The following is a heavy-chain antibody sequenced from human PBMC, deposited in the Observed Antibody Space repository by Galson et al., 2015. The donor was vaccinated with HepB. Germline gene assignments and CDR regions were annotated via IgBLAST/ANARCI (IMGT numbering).Heavy chain of an antibody. D-gene: IGHD1-7*01. CDR2: IYNSGST. Sequence: SETLSLTCTVSGASISSHYWSWIRQPPGKGLEWIGYIYNSGSTNYNPSLKSRVTMSVDTSKSQFSLKLTSMTAADTAVYYCARTEVNWTYVGFAPWGQGTLVTVSS. CDR1: GASISSHY. J-gene: IGHJ5*02. V-gene: IGHV4-59*11. CDR3: ARTEVNWTYVGFAP.